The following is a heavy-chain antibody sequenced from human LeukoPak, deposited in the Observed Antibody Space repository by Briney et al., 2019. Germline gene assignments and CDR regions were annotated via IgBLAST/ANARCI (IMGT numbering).Heavy chain of an antibody. D-gene: IGHD1-26*01. CDR3: ARDIGGIDY. J-gene: IGHJ4*02. Sequence: GGSLRLSCVVSGFTFSTYEMNWVRQAPGKGLEWVSYISSSGNTIFYADSVRGRFTISRDNAKNTLYLQMNSLRAEDTAVYYCARDIGGIDYWGQGTLVTVSS. CDR2: ISSSGNTI. CDR1: GFTFSTYE. V-gene: IGHV3-48*03.